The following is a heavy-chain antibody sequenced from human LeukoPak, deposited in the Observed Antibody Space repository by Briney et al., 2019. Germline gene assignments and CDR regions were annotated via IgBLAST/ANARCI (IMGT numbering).Heavy chain of an antibody. CDR3: ARHYVTGIARGYSDY. V-gene: IGHV4-39*01. Sequence: SETLSLTCTVSGGSISSTTYYWGWPRQPPGKGLEWIGSISYSGSTYYNPSLKSRVTISVDTSKNEFSLKLSSVTAADTAVYYCARHYVTGIARGYSDYWGQGTLVTVSS. J-gene: IGHJ4*02. CDR2: ISYSGST. CDR1: GGSISSTTYY. D-gene: IGHD2-21*01.